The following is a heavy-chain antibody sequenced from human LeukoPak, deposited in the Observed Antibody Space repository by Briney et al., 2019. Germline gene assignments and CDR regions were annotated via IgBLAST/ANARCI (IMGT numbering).Heavy chain of an antibody. CDR3: AMGGGYDFWSGFLPFDP. J-gene: IGHJ5*02. CDR2: IYYSGST. V-gene: IGHV4-59*01. Sequence: PSETLSLTCTVSGGSISSYYWSWIRQPPGKGLEWIGYIYYSGSTNYNPSLKSRVTISVDTSKNQFSLKLSSVTAADTAVYYCAMGGGYDFWSGFLPFDPWGQGTLVTVSS. D-gene: IGHD3-3*01. CDR1: GGSISSYY.